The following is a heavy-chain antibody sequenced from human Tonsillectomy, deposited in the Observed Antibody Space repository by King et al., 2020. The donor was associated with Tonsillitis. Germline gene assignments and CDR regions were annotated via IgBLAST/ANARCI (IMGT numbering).Heavy chain of an antibody. CDR2: IYYSGNT. D-gene: IGHD4-17*01. CDR3: ARGMTSVRGWLDP. J-gene: IGHJ5*02. V-gene: IGHV4-31*03. Sequence: VQLQESGPGLVKPAQTLSLTCTVSGDSSNIGGFYWNWVRQRPGRGLEWIGYIYYSGNTEYNPSLKSRVSMSVDRSKKQFSLRLTSVTAADSAVYYCARGMTSVRGWLDPWGQGTLVTVSS. CDR1: GDSSNIGGFY.